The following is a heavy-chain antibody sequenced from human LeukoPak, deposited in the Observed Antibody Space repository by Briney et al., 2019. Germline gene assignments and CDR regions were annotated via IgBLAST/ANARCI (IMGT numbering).Heavy chain of an antibody. Sequence: GGSLRLSCAASGFTFSSYWMSWVRQAPGKGLEWVANIKQDGSEKFYVDSVKGRFTIARDNAKNSLYLQMNSLRAEDTAVYYCAAIEYNWNFGYWGQGTLVTVSS. V-gene: IGHV3-7*01. CDR1: GFTFSSYW. CDR2: IKQDGSEK. CDR3: AAIEYNWNFGY. J-gene: IGHJ4*02. D-gene: IGHD1-20*01.